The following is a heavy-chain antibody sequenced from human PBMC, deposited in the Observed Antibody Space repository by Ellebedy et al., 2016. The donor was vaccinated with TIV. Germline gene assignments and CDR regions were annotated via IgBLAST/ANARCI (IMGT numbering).Heavy chain of an antibody. Sequence: GESLKISCAASGFRFSTHGMPWVRQAPGKGLEWVAVISSHGQTTYYADSVKGRFTISRDNSKNTLYLQMNSLRPEDTAVYYCLKEGGDWGQGTLVTVSS. D-gene: IGHD3-16*01. CDR2: ISSHGQTT. J-gene: IGHJ4*02. V-gene: IGHV3-30*18. CDR1: GFRFSTHG. CDR3: LKEGGD.